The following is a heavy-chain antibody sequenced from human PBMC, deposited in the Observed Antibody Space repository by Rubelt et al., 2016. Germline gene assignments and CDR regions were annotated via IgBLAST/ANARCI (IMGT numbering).Heavy chain of an antibody. CDR3: ARQRQLITARRWFDP. Sequence: GDSIISFYWWTWVRQPPGKGLEWIVEINHSGNTNYNPSLKTRVTISVDPSKSQASLKLSSVTAADTAVYYCARQRQLITARRWFDPWGQGTLVTVSS. CDR2: INHSGNT. V-gene: IGHV4-4*02. D-gene: IGHD6-6*01. CDR1: GDSIISFYW. J-gene: IGHJ5*02.